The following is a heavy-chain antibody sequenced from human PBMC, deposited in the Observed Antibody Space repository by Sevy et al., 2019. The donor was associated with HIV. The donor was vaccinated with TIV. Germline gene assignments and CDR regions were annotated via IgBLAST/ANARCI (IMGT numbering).Heavy chain of an antibody. D-gene: IGHD1-1*01. Sequence: GGSLRLSCAASEISFSDYYMSWIRQTPGKGLEWISYISSGGSIIYNADSGKGRFTISRDNAKNSLYLQMNSLRAEDTAVYYCTRVRYNYGSYYFDYWGQGTLVTVSS. J-gene: IGHJ4*02. CDR3: TRVRYNYGSYYFDY. V-gene: IGHV3-11*01. CDR2: ISSGGSII. CDR1: EISFSDYY.